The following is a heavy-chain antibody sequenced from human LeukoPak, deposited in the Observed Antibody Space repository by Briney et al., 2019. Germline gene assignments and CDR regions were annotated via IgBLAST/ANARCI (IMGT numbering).Heavy chain of an antibody. D-gene: IGHD6-6*01. J-gene: IGHJ4*02. CDR2: ISSSSSTI. CDR3: AREYSSSSGKALDY. Sequence: GGSLRLSCAASGFNFRTYSMNWVRQAPGKGLEWVSYISSSSSTIYYADSVKGRFTISRDNAKNSLYLQMNSLRDEDTVVYYCAREYSSSSGKALDYWGQGTLVTVSS. V-gene: IGHV3-48*02. CDR1: GFNFRTYS.